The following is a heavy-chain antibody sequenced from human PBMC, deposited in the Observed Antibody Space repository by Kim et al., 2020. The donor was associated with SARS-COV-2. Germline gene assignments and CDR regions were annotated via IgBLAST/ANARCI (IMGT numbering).Heavy chain of an antibody. Sequence: GGSLRLSCAASGFTFSSYDMHWVRQAAGKGLECVSGIGTAGDTYYPGSVKGRFTISRENAKNSLYLQMNSLRVGDTAVYYCARSVGLNWFDPWGQGPWSP. CDR1: GFTFSSYD. CDR2: IGTAGDT. CDR3: ARSVGLNWFDP. D-gene: IGHD3-10*01. J-gene: IGHJ5*02. V-gene: IGHV3-13*01.